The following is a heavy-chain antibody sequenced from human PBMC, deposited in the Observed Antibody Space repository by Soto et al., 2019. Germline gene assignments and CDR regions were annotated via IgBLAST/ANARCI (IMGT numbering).Heavy chain of an antibody. CDR1: GFTFSSYA. V-gene: IGHV3-23*01. J-gene: IGHJ6*02. D-gene: IGHD3-16*01. Sequence: EVQLLESGGGLVQPGGSLRLSCAASGFTFSSYAMSWVRQAPGKGLEWVSAISGSGGSTYYADSVKGRFTISRDNSKNTVYLQMNSLRAEDTAVYYCAKESGGSSMDLYYYYYGMDVWGQGTTVTVSS. CDR3: AKESGGSSMDLYYYYYGMDV. CDR2: ISGSGGST.